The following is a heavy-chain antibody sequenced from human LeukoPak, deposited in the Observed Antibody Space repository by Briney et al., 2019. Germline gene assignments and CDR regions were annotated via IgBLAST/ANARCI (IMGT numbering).Heavy chain of an antibody. J-gene: IGHJ4*02. Sequence: SETLSLTCTVSGDSISSSSSYWGWIRQPPGEGLEWIGSIYYSGSTYYNTSLKSRVTISVDTSKNQFSLKLNSVTAADTAAYYCTRRGDSWGQGTLVTVSS. CDR1: GDSISSSSSY. V-gene: IGHV4-39*01. CDR3: TRRGDS. CDR2: IYYSGST.